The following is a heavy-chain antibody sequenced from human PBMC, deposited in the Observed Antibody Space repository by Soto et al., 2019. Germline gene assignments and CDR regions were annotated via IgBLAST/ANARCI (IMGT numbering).Heavy chain of an antibody. CDR2: IYPGDSDT. CDR3: SREGGGTDILTGYYYYYMDV. J-gene: IGHJ6*03. D-gene: IGHD3-9*01. CDR1: GYSFTSYW. Sequence: PGESLKISCKGSGYSFTSYWIGWVRQMPGKGLEWMGIIYPGDSDTRYSPSFQGQVTISADKSISTAYLEWSSLKASDTAMYYCSREGGGTDILTGYYYYYMDVWGKGTTVTVSS. V-gene: IGHV5-51*01.